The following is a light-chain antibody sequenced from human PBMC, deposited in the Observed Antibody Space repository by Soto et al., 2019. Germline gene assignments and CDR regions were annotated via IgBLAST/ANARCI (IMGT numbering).Light chain of an antibody. CDR3: SSYTSSSSKV. Sequence: QSALTQPASVSGSPGQSITISCTGTSSDVGGYNYVSWYQQHPGKAPKLMIYDVSNRPSGVSNRFSGSKSGNTASLTISGLQAEDEADYYCSSYTSSSSKVSGTGTEVTVL. CDR2: DVS. CDR1: SSDVGGYNY. J-gene: IGLJ1*01. V-gene: IGLV2-14*01.